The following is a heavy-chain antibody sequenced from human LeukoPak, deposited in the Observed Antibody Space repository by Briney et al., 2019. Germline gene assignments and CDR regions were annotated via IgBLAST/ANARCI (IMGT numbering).Heavy chain of an antibody. V-gene: IGHV1-18*01. J-gene: IGHJ4*02. D-gene: IGHD7-27*01. CDR2: ISSNSDNT. CDR3: ARDWGSIKVIADY. CDR1: GYTFTSYG. Sequence: ASVKVSCKATGYTFTSYGISWVRRAPGQGPEWMGWISSNSDNTNYAQKFQGRVTMTTDTSTSTAYMELRSLRSDDTALYFCARDWGSIKVIADYWGQGTLVTVSS.